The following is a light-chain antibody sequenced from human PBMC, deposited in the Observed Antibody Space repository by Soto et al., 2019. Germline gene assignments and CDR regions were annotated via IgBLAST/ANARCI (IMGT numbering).Light chain of an antibody. J-gene: IGKJ2*01. Sequence: IQMTDSPYCPSASVGDISTITCRGRHTISDYLHGYQQKQGNPPKVLNYAASSLQNGVPSSFSGSGSKTEFTLTNSSLQPADSTTSYCQQSYNTRAFGQGTKVAIK. CDR2: AAS. CDR3: QQSYNTRA. CDR1: HTISDY. V-gene: IGKV1-39*01.